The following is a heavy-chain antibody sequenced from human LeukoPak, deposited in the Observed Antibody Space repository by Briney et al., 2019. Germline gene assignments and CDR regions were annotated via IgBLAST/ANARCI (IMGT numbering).Heavy chain of an antibody. CDR1: GYTFTGYY. CDR2: INPNSGGT. J-gene: IGHJ4*02. V-gene: IGHV1-2*06. D-gene: IGHD3-10*01. CDR3: ARDLWERITMVRGDRNLGAY. Sequence: ASVKVSCKASGYTFTGYYMHWVRQAPGQGLEWMGRINPNSGGTNYAQKFQGRVTMTRDTSISTAYKELSRLRSDDTAVYYCARDLWERITMVRGDRNLGAYWGQGTLVTVSS.